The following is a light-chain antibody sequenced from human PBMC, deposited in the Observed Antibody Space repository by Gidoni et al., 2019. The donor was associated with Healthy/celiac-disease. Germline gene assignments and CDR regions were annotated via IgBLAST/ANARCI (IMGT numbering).Light chain of an antibody. CDR3: QQYGSSPPVT. J-gene: IGKJ4*01. Sequence: IVLTQSPGTLSLSPGERATLSCRASQSVSSSYLAWYQQKPGQAPRLLIYGASSRATGIPDRFRCSGSGTDFTLTISRLEPEDFAGYYCQQYGSSPPVTFGGGTKVEIK. V-gene: IGKV3-20*01. CDR2: GAS. CDR1: QSVSSSY.